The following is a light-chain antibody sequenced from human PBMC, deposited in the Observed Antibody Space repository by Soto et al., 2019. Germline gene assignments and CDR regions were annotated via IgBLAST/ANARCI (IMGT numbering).Light chain of an antibody. Sequence: EIVLTQSPATLSLSPGERATLSCRASQSVSSYLAWYQQKPGQAPRLLIYDASNRATGIPARFSGGGSGTDFTLTSSSLEPEDFAVYYCQQRSNWPPGLTFGGGTKVEIK. CDR1: QSVSSY. V-gene: IGKV3-11*01. CDR3: QQRSNWPPGLT. CDR2: DAS. J-gene: IGKJ4*01.